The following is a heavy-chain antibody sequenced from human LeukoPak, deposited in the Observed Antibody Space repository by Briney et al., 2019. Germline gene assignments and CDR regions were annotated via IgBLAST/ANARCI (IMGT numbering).Heavy chain of an antibody. V-gene: IGHV4-39*01. CDR3: ARQPIENNWFDP. Sequence: PSETLSLTCTVSGGSISSSSYYWGWIRQPPGKGLEWIGSIYYSGSTYYNPSLKSRVTISVDTSKNQFSLKLSSVTAADTAVYYCARQPIENNWFDPWGQGTLVTVSS. CDR1: GGSISSSSYY. J-gene: IGHJ5*02. CDR2: IYYSGST.